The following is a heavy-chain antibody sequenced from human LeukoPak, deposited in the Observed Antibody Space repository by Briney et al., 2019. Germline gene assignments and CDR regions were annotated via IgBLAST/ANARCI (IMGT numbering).Heavy chain of an antibody. J-gene: IGHJ5*02. CDR2: INHSGST. CDR1: GGSFSGYY. D-gene: IGHD3-10*01. CDR3: ARGAMVRRVRKTSYNWFDP. V-gene: IGHV4-34*01. Sequence: SETLSLTCAVYGGSFSGYYWSWIRQPPGKGLEWFGEINHSGSTNYNPSLKSRVTISVDTSKNQFSLKLSSVTAADTAVYYCARGAMVRRVRKTSYNWFDPWGQGTLFTVSS.